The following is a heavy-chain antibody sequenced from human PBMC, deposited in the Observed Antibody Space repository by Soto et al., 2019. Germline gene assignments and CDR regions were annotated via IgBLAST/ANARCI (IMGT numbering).Heavy chain of an antibody. V-gene: IGHV3-30-3*01. Sequence: QVQLVESGGGVVQPGRSMRLSCAASGFTFSSYAMHWVRQAPGKGLEWVAVISYDGSNKYYADSVKGRFTISRDNSKNTLSLQMNGLRAEDTAVYYCARGGGSSGPDLYGFDFWGQGTIVTVSS. J-gene: IGHJ3*01. D-gene: IGHD6-25*01. CDR1: GFTFSSYA. CDR3: ARGGGSSGPDLYGFDF. CDR2: ISYDGSNK.